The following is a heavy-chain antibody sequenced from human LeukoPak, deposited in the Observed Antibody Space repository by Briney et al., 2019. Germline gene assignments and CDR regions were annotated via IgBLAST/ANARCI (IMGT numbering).Heavy chain of an antibody. D-gene: IGHD4-17*01. CDR2: ISYDGGNK. CDR1: GFTFSSYG. V-gene: IGHV3-30*18. J-gene: IGHJ3*02. CDR3: AKRLQDDYGDSNAFDI. Sequence: GRSLRLSCAASGFTFSSYGMHWVRQAPGKGLEWVAVISYDGGNKYYTDSVKGRFTISRDNSKNTVYLQMNSLRPEDTAVYYCAKRLQDDYGDSNAFDIWGQGTMVTVSS.